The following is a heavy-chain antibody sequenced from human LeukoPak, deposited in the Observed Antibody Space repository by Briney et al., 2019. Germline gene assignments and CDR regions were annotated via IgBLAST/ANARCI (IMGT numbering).Heavy chain of an antibody. V-gene: IGHV3-48*02. CDR2: IGIDSGNT. Sequence: GGSLRLSCAASGFTFSDYSMNSVRQAPGKGLEWISYIGIDSGNTNYADSVKGRFTISGDKAKNSLYLQMNSLRDEDTAVYYCARDYKYAFDNWGQGTLVTVSS. D-gene: IGHD5-24*01. CDR3: ARDYKYAFDN. J-gene: IGHJ4*02. CDR1: GFTFSDYS.